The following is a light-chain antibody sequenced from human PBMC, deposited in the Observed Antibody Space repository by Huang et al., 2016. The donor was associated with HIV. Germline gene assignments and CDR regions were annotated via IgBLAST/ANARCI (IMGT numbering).Light chain of an antibody. Sequence: IVVTQSPDSLAVSLGERAAINCKSSQSLFYSSNNNNYLAWYQQKPGQSPALLIYCASTRAPGFPDRFNGSVSGTDFTLTINSLQTEDVALYYCQQYFSTPLTFGGGTKVDIK. CDR3: QQYFSTPLT. J-gene: IGKJ4*01. V-gene: IGKV4-1*01. CDR1: QSLFYSSNNNNY. CDR2: CAS.